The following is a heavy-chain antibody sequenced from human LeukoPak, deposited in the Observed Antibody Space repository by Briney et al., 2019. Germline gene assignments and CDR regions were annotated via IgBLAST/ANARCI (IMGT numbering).Heavy chain of an antibody. D-gene: IGHD2-15*01. J-gene: IGHJ6*02. Sequence: ASVKVSCRASGYTFTSYYMHWVRQAPGQGLEWMGIINPSGGSTSYAQKFQGRVTMTRDTSTSTVYMELSSLRSEDTAVYYCARPLGYCSGGSCYGHGMDVWGQGTTVTVSS. CDR2: INPSGGST. CDR1: GYTFTSYY. V-gene: IGHV1-46*01. CDR3: ARPLGYCSGGSCYGHGMDV.